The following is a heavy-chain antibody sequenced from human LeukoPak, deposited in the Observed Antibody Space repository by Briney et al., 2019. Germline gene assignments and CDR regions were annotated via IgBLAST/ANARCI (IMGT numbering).Heavy chain of an antibody. CDR1: GFTFSRSW. D-gene: IGHD7-27*01. J-gene: IGHJ3*02. CDR3: ASHDATWGSGFAFDI. CDR2: INSDGGST. Sequence: GGSLRLSCAPSGFTFSRSWMRCVRQAPGKGLVWISHINSDGGSTRYADSVKGRFTISRDSAKNTVYLQMNSLRAEDTAVYYCASHDATWGSGFAFDIWGQGTMVTVSS. V-gene: IGHV3-74*01.